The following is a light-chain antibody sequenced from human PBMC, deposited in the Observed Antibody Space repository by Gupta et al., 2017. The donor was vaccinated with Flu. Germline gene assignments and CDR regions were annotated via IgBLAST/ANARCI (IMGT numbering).Light chain of an antibody. CDR3: QQYYGSCT. CDR2: DAT. Sequence: MVLTQSPASLSLPLGDKVTLSCRASQSVGRDHLAWYHQTPGQAPRLLVYDATKRATGVPDRISGRGSGTDFTLTSRRLEATDSGIYYWQQYYGSCTFGQGTKVEIK. V-gene: IGKV3-20*01. J-gene: IGKJ1*01. CDR1: QSVGRDH.